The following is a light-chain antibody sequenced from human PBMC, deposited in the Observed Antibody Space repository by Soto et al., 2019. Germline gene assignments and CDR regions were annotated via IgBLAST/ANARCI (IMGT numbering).Light chain of an antibody. CDR2: EVT. Sequence: QSALTQPASVSGSPGQSITIPCSGTTSDVGIVSWYQHHPGKAPKLMIHEVTKRPSGVSDRFSGSKSGNSASLTISGLQAEDEADYFCCSYGGSGHVFGTVTKVTVL. J-gene: IGLJ1*01. V-gene: IGLV2-23*02. CDR3: CSYGGSGHV. CDR1: TSDVGI.